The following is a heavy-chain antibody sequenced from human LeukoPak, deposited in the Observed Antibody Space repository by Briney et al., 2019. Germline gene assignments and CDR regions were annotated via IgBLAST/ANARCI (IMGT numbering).Heavy chain of an antibody. CDR3: ARDSSGYYGFDY. D-gene: IGHD3-22*01. CDR2: IYSGGST. Sequence: GGSLRPSCAASGFTFSSYSMSWVRQAPGKGLEWVSVIYSGGSTYYADSVKGRFTISRDNSKNTLYLQMNSLRAEDTAVYYCARDSSGYYGFDYWGQGTLVTVSS. V-gene: IGHV3-66*01. J-gene: IGHJ4*02. CDR1: GFTFSSYS.